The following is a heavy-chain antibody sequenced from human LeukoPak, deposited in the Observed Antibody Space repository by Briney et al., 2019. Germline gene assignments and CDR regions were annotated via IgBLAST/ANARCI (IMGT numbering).Heavy chain of an antibody. CDR3: ARDKRIQLWLTNY. Sequence: ASVKVSCKASGYTFTAYYMYWVRQAPRQGLEWMGWINPNRGGTKFAQKFQGRVTMTRDTSISTAYMELSRLTSDDTAVYYCARDKRIQLWLTNYWGQGTLVTVSS. CDR2: INPNRGGT. V-gene: IGHV1-2*02. D-gene: IGHD5-18*01. CDR1: GYTFTAYY. J-gene: IGHJ4*02.